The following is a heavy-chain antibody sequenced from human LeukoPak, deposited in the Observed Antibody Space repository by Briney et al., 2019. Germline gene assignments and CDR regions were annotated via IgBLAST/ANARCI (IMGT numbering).Heavy chain of an antibody. CDR1: GGSISTYF. V-gene: IGHV4-59*08. J-gene: IGHJ4*02. CDR2: IYFSGST. Sequence: SETLSLTCTVSGGSISTYFWSWIRQPPGKGLEWIGHIYFSGSTNYNPSLESRVTMSVDTSKNQFPLTLSSVTAADTAVYYCARHKSSGSYPLDYWGQGILVTVSS. D-gene: IGHD3-22*01. CDR3: ARHKSSGSYPLDY.